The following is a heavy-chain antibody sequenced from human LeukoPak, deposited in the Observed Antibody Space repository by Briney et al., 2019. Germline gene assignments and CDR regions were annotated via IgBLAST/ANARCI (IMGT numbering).Heavy chain of an antibody. Sequence: GSVNVSCKTSGYTFTGYYIHWVRQAPGQGLEWMGWINGNSGDTKYAPKFQGRVTMTRDTSISTAYMELSRLGSDDTAVYYCARENSDWAFDYWGQETLVSVSS. CDR2: INGNSGDT. V-gene: IGHV1-2*02. J-gene: IGHJ4*02. CDR3: ARENSDWAFDY. CDR1: GYTFTGYY. D-gene: IGHD6-19*01.